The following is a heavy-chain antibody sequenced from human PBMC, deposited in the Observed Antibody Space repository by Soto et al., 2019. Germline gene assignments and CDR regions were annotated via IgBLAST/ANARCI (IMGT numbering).Heavy chain of an antibody. V-gene: IGHV5-51*01. J-gene: IGHJ4*02. D-gene: IGHD4-17*01. CDR3: ATSYDDYGY. Sequence: GESLKISCKGSGYSFPNYWIGWVRQMSGKGLEWMGIIYPGDSDTIYSPSFAGQVTISADKSINTAYLQWISLKASDTAIYYCATSYDDYGYWGQGTLVTVSS. CDR1: GYSFPNYW. CDR2: IYPGDSDT.